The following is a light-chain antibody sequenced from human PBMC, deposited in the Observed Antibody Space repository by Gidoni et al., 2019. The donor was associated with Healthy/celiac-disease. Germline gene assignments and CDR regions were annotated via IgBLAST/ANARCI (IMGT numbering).Light chain of an antibody. V-gene: IGKV3-20*01. CDR3: QQYGSSPRYT. CDR1: QSVSSSY. Sequence: EIVLPQSPGTLSLSPGERATLSCRASQSVSSSYLAWYQQKPGQAPRLLIYGASSRATGIPDRVSGSGSGTDFTLTISRLEPEDFAVYYCQQYGSSPRYTFGQGTKLEIK. CDR2: GAS. J-gene: IGKJ2*01.